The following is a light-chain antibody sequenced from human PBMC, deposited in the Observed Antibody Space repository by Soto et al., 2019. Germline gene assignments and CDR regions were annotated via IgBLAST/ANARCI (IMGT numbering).Light chain of an antibody. CDR3: SSYTIHSTLV. V-gene: IGLV2-14*01. CDR2: EVA. Sequence: QSVLTQPASVSGSPGQSITISCTGTSSDVGGYNYVSWYQQHPGKAPKLMIYEVAARPSGVSNRFSGSKSGNTASLTISWLQTEDEADYYCSSYTIHSTLVFVTGTQLTVL. J-gene: IGLJ1*01. CDR1: SSDVGGYNY.